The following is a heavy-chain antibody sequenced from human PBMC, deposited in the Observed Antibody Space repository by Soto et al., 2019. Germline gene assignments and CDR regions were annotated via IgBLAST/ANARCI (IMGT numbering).Heavy chain of an antibody. Sequence: SETMSLTCTVSGGSMGSYYWSWIRQSPGKGLEWIGYIYYSGSTNYNPSLKSRVAISLDTSENQFSLMLSSVTAADTAVYYCARDGGGESGRFTFDNWGQGTLVTVSS. J-gene: IGHJ4*02. V-gene: IGHV4-59*01. CDR1: GGSMGSYY. CDR3: ARDGGGESGRFTFDN. D-gene: IGHD1-26*01. CDR2: IYYSGST.